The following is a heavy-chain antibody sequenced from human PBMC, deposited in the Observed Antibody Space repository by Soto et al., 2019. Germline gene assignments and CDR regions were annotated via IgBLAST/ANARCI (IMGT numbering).Heavy chain of an antibody. D-gene: IGHD5-12*01. J-gene: IGHJ4*02. V-gene: IGHV4-30-2*01. CDR1: GGSMSSGGYS. CDR3: ARMNGWLRVTHLLYYFDY. CDR2: IYHRGST. Sequence: SETLSLTCAVSGGSMSSGGYSWSWIRQPPGKGLEWIGYIYHRGSTYYNPSLKSRVTISVDRSKNQFSLKLSSVTAADTAVYYCARMNGWLRVTHLLYYFDYWGQGTLVTVSS.